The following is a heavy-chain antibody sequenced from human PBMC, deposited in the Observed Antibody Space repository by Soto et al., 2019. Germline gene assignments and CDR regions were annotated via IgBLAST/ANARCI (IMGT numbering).Heavy chain of an antibody. CDR1: GFSLSNVRMG. V-gene: IGHV2-26*01. D-gene: IGHD5-12*01. J-gene: IGHJ4*02. CDR3: ARTTITSFLFDY. CDR2: IFSNDEE. Sequence: QVTLKESGPVLVRPTETLTLTCTVSGFSLSNVRMGVSWIRQPPGKALEWLAHIFSNDEESYSTSLESRLTISKDTSKSPVVLTMTNMDPVDTATYYCARTTITSFLFDYWGQGTLVTVSS.